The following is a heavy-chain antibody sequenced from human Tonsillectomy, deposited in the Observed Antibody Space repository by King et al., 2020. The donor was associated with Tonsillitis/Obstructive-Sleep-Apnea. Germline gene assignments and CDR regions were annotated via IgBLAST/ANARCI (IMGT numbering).Heavy chain of an antibody. Sequence: VQLVESGGGVVQPGRSLRLSCAAPGFTFSSYGMNWVRQAPGKGLEWVAVIWYDGSNKYYADSVKGRFTISRDNSKNTLYLQMNSLRVEDTAVNSCASDYCTRTSCYDYWGQGTLVTVSS. V-gene: IGHV3-33*01. CDR1: GFTFSSYG. J-gene: IGHJ4*02. CDR2: IWYDGSNK. D-gene: IGHD2-2*01. CDR3: ASDYCTRTSCYDY.